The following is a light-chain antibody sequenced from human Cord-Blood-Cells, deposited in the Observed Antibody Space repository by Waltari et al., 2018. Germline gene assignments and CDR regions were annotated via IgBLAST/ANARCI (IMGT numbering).Light chain of an antibody. Sequence: EIVSTQSPGTLSLSPGERATLPCRASQSVSSSYLAWYQQKPGQAPRLLIYGASSRATGIPYRFSGSGSGTDFTLTISRLEPEDFAVYYCQQYGSSPFGGGTKVEIK. CDR3: QQYGSSP. J-gene: IGKJ4*01. CDR1: QSVSSSY. CDR2: GAS. V-gene: IGKV3-20*01.